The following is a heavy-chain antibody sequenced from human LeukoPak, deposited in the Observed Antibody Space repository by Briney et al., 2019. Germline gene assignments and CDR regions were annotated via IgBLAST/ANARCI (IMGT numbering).Heavy chain of an antibody. CDR1: GGSMSHH. J-gene: IGHJ3*01. V-gene: IGHV4-59*11. CDR3: AREKSPERKTWLQLGAFDV. Sequence: PSETPSLTCTVSGGSMSHHWSWIRQSPGKGLEWIGYISHTASTNYNPSLKSRVTLSIDTSKSQLSFQLTSVTAADTAVYYCAREKSPERKTWLQLGAFDVWGQGTVVTVSS. D-gene: IGHD5-24*01. CDR2: ISHTAST.